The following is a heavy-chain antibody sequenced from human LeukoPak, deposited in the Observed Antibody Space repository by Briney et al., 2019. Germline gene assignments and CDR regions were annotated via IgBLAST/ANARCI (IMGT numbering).Heavy chain of an antibody. Sequence: SETLSLTCTVSGGSINSSIYYWSWIRQPPGEGLEWIGSMYYSGNTYYKPSIRSRVTISVDTSKNLFSLKLRSVTAADTAVYYCARVVEGYYYCMDVWGKGTTVTVSS. V-gene: IGHV4-39*02. CDR2: MYYSGNT. D-gene: IGHD3-22*01. CDR3: ARVVEGYYYCMDV. CDR1: GGSINSSIYY. J-gene: IGHJ6*03.